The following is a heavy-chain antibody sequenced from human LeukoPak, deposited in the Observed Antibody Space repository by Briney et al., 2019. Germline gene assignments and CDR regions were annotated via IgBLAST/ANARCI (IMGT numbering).Heavy chain of an antibody. CDR3: ARGGLWSGELRGTLDY. Sequence: SETLSLTCTVSGGSISSSSYYWGWIRQPPGKGLEWIGYIYYTGTTYYNSSLKSRVTISVDTSKNQFSLKLSSVTAADTAVYYCARGGLWSGELRGTLDYWGQGTLVTVSS. V-gene: IGHV4-39*07. J-gene: IGHJ4*02. D-gene: IGHD3-10*01. CDR1: GGSISSSSYY. CDR2: IYYTGTT.